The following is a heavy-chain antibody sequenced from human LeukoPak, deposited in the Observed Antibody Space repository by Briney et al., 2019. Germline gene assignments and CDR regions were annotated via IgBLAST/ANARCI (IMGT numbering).Heavy chain of an antibody. CDR1: GGTFSSYA. D-gene: IGHD5-24*01. J-gene: IGHJ4*02. Sequence: SVKVSCKASGGTFSSYAISWVRQAPGQGLEWMGGIIPIFGTANYAQKFQGRVTITADESTSTAYKELSSLRSEDTAVYYCARSRDGYNYVAFDYWGQGTLVTVSS. V-gene: IGHV1-69*13. CDR2: IIPIFGTA. CDR3: ARSRDGYNYVAFDY.